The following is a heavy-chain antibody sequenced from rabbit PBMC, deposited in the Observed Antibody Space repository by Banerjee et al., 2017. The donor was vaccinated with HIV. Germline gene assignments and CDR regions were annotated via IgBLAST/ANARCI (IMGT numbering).Heavy chain of an antibody. V-gene: IGHV1S45*01. D-gene: IGHD1-1*01. J-gene: IGHJ4*01. CDR2: IYAGSGSA. CDR3: ARYLSISNYYNL. Sequence: QEQLEESGGDLVKPEGSLTLTCTASGFSFSNNYVMCWVRQAPEKGLEWIACIYAGSGSAYYASWAKGRFTISKTSSTTVTLQMTSLTAADTATYFCARYLSISNYYNLWGPGTLVTVS. CDR1: GFSFSNNYV.